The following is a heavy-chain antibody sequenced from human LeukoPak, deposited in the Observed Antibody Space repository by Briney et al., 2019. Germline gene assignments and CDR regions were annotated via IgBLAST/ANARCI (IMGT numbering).Heavy chain of an antibody. CDR1: GFTFSDYY. CDR3: ALKMVRGVTNWFDP. J-gene: IGHJ5*02. D-gene: IGHD3-10*01. Sequence: GGSLRLSCAASGFTFSDYYMSWIRQAPGKGLEWVSSISSSSYIYYADSVKGRFTISRDNAKNSLYLQMNSLRAGDTAVYYCALKMVRGVTNWFDPWGQGTLVTVSS. CDR2: ISSSSYI. V-gene: IGHV3-69-1*01.